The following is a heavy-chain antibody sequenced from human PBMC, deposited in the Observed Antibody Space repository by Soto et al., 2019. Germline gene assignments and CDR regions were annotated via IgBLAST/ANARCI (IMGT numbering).Heavy chain of an antibody. Sequence: QVQLVQSGAEVKKPGSSVKVSCKASGGTFSSYAISWVRQAPGQGLEWMGGIIPIFGTANNAQKFQGRVTVPADESTSTAYMELSSLRSEDTAVYYCARGVVRGIRAFDIWGQGTMVTVSS. V-gene: IGHV1-69*01. CDR2: IIPIFGTA. CDR3: ARGVVRGIRAFDI. J-gene: IGHJ3*02. D-gene: IGHD3-10*01. CDR1: GGTFSSYA.